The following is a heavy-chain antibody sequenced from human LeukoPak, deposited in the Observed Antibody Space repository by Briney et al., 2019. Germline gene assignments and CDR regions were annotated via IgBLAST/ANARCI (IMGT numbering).Heavy chain of an antibody. CDR1: GFTFSSYG. J-gene: IGHJ4*02. Sequence: PGGSLRLSCAASGFTFSSYGMHWVRQAPGKGLEWVAVISYDGSNKYYADSVKGRFTISRDNSKNTLYLRMNSLRAEDTAVYYCAKGIYDSSGYSGYWGQRTLVTVSS. CDR2: ISYDGSNK. V-gene: IGHV3-30*18. D-gene: IGHD3-22*01. CDR3: AKGIYDSSGYSGY.